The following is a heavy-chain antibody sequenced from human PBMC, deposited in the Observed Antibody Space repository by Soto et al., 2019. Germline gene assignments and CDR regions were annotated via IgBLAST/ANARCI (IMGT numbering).Heavy chain of an antibody. CDR3: AKRGILGAQGMAYFDL. V-gene: IGHV3-30*18. D-gene: IGHD1-26*01. J-gene: IGHJ2*01. CDR1: GFTFNTYA. Sequence: QVQLMESGGGVVQPGRSLRLSCAASGFTFNTYAMHWVRQAPGKGLEWVAVITPDGTEQYYADYVKDQFTISRDNSKNTLYMQMNRLGLEEMSIYHCAKRGILGAQGMAYFDLWGRGTLVTVSS. CDR2: ITPDGTEQ.